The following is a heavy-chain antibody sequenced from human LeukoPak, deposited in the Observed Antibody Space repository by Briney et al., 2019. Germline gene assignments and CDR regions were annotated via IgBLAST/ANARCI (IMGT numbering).Heavy chain of an antibody. CDR3: AKDFVVVPGNVNYFDS. Sequence: QTGGSLRLSCAASGFTFSSYAMSWVRQAPGKGLEWVSAISGSGDSTYSADSVKGRFTISRDNFKNTLFLRMKSLRADDTAIYYCAKDFVVVPGNVNYFDSWGQGTLVTVSS. D-gene: IGHD2-21*02. J-gene: IGHJ4*02. CDR1: GFTFSSYA. V-gene: IGHV3-23*01. CDR2: ISGSGDST.